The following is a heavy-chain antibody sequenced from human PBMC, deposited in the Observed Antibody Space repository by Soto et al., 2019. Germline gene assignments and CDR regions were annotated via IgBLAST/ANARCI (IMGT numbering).Heavy chain of an antibody. CDR2: ISWNSGSI. Sequence: EVQLVESGGGLVQPGRSLRLSCAASGFTFDDYAMHWVRQAPGKGLEWVSGISWNSGSIGYADSVKGRFTISRDNAKNSLYLQMNSLRAEDTALYYCAKGYHSIAAAGKFDYWGQGTLVTVSS. V-gene: IGHV3-9*01. J-gene: IGHJ4*02. D-gene: IGHD6-13*01. CDR3: AKGYHSIAAAGKFDY. CDR1: GFTFDDYA.